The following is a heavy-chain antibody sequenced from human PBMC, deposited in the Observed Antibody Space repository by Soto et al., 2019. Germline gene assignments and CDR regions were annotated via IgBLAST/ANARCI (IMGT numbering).Heavy chain of an antibody. CDR2: ISSSSSTI. J-gene: IGHJ4*02. CDR3: ASAVVTPPYYFDY. Sequence: GGSLRLSCAASGFTFSSYSMNWVRQAPGKGLEWVSYISSSSSTIYYADSVKGRFTISRDNAKNSLYLQMNSLRDEDTAVYYCASAVVTPPYYFDYWGQGTLVNVSS. D-gene: IGHD2-15*01. CDR1: GFTFSSYS. V-gene: IGHV3-48*02.